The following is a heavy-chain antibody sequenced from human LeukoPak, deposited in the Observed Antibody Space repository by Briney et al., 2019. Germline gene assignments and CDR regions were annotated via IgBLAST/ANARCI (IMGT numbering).Heavy chain of an antibody. CDR1: GGAISRYY. CDR2: IYYSGST. Sequence: PSETLSLTSAVSGGAISRYYWSWIPQPPGKGLEWIEYIYYSGSTNYNPSLKSRVTISVDTSKNQFSLKLSSVTAADTAVYYCARGYGDYIAFDSWGQGTMVTVSS. CDR3: ARGYGDYIAFDS. D-gene: IGHD4-17*01. V-gene: IGHV4-59*08. J-gene: IGHJ3*02.